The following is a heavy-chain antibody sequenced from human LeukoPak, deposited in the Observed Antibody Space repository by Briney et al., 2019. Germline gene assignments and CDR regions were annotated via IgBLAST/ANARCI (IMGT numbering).Heavy chain of an antibody. J-gene: IGHJ5*02. D-gene: IGHD3-3*01. Sequence: GASVKVSRKASGGTFSSYAISWVRQAPGQGLEWMGGIIPIFGTANYAQKFQGRVTITADESTSTAYMELSSLRSEDTAVYYCAREVSRITIFGVVMSRNWFDPWGQGTLVTVSS. CDR3: AREVSRITIFGVVMSRNWFDP. V-gene: IGHV1-69*13. CDR2: IIPIFGTA. CDR1: GGTFSSYA.